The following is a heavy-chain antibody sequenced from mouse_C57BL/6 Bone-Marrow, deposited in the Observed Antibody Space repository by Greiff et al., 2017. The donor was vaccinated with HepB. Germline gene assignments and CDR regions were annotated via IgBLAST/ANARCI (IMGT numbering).Heavy chain of an antibody. J-gene: IGHJ2*01. CDR3: AREDLDSSGHLDY. V-gene: IGHV5-17*01. Sequence: EVKLVESGAGLVKPGGSLKLSCAASGFTFTNYGMHWVRQEPEKGLEWVAYISSGSSTIYYADTVKGRFTISRDTAKNTMFLQMTSLRSEDTAMYYCAREDLDSSGHLDYWGQGTTLTVSS. CDR2: ISSGSSTI. CDR1: GFTFTNYG. D-gene: IGHD3-2*01.